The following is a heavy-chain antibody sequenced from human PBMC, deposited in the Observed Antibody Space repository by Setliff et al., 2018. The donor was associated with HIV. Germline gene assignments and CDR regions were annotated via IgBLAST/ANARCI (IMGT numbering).Heavy chain of an antibody. Sequence: ASVKVSCKAIGYMILGYKMSWVRQAPGQGLEWMGWIRADNGHTDYAQKFQGRVTMTADTSTSTAYMELSSLRSEDTAVYYCTRAPQTSSNWRIWDYWGQGTLVTVSS. J-gene: IGHJ4*02. V-gene: IGHV1-18*04. D-gene: IGHD6-13*01. CDR3: TRAPQTSSNWRIWDY. CDR2: IRADNGHT. CDR1: GYMILGYK.